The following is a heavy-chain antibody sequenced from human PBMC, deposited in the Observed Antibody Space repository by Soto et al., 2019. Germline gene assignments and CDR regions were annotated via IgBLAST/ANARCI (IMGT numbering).Heavy chain of an antibody. Sequence: ASVKVSCKTSGYDFTAYDINWVRQASGQGLEWMGWMNPINGATGSARRFQGRVSMTRNTATGTAYLELTSLRSDDTGVYYCGRGPSPRAPAGGTPYYHAMDVWGQGTTVTVSS. CDR1: GYDFTAYD. CDR2: MNPINGAT. D-gene: IGHD6-13*01. CDR3: GRGPSPRAPAGGTPYYHAMDV. J-gene: IGHJ6*02. V-gene: IGHV1-8*02.